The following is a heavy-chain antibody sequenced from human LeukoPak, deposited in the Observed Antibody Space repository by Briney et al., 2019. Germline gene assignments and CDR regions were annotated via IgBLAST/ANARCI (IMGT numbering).Heavy chain of an antibody. D-gene: IGHD5-18*01. CDR3: ARDLDTDNP. CDR2: ISGSGGST. V-gene: IGHV3-23*01. J-gene: IGHJ5*02. Sequence: GGSLRLSCAASGFTFSNYAMTWVRQAPGKGLEWVSTISGSGGSTYYADSGKGRFTISRDNSKNTLYLQMNSLRAEDTAVYYCARDLDTDNPWGQGTLVTVSS. CDR1: GFTFSNYA.